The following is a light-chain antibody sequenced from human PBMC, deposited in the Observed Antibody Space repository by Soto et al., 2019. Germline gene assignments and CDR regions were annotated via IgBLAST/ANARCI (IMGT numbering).Light chain of an antibody. CDR3: QQFSSYPLT. V-gene: IGKV3-20*01. CDR1: QSVDSN. Sequence: EIVMTQSPATLSVSTGEGATLSCRASQSVDSNLARYQQKPGQAPRLLIYDASSRATGIPDRFSGGGSGTDFTLTISRLEPEDFAVYYCQQFSSYPLTFGGGTKVDIK. J-gene: IGKJ4*01. CDR2: DAS.